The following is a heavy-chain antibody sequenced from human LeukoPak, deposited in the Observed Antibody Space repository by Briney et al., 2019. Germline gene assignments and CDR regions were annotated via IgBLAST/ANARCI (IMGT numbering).Heavy chain of an antibody. Sequence: GGSLRLSCAASGFTFSSYAMSWVRQAPGKGLEGVSTISGGGDSTYYADSVKGRFTISRDNSKNTLYLQMNSLRAEDTAVYYCATDREGDPSAYYLVGGQGTLITVSS. J-gene: IGHJ4*02. CDR2: ISGGGDST. V-gene: IGHV3-23*01. CDR1: GFTFSSYA. D-gene: IGHD3-22*01. CDR3: ATDREGDPSAYYLV.